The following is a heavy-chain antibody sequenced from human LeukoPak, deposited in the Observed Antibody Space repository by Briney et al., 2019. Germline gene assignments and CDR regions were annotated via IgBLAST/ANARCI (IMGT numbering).Heavy chain of an antibody. V-gene: IGHV4-59*08. CDR2: IYYSGST. D-gene: IGHD3-10*01. CDR3: ARLRTGSFLDF. Sequence: KPSETLSLTCTVSGGSISSHYWKWIRQPPGKGLEWIGYIYYSGSTYYNPSLKSRVTISVDTSKNQFSLKLSSVTAADTAVYYCARLRTGSFLDFWGQGTLVTVSS. J-gene: IGHJ4*02. CDR1: GGSISSHY.